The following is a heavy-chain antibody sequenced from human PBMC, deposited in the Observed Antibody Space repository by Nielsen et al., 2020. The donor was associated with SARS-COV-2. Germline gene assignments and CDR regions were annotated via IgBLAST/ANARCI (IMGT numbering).Heavy chain of an antibody. V-gene: IGHV1-24*01. CDR1: GYTLTELS. Sequence: ASVKVSCKVSGYTLTELSMHWVRQAPGKGLEWMGGFDPEDGEAIYAQKFQGRVTMTEDTSTDTAYMELSSLRSEDTAVCYCATGESDGYNGGVDYWGQGTLVTVSS. J-gene: IGHJ4*02. D-gene: IGHD5-24*01. CDR3: ATGESDGYNGGVDY. CDR2: FDPEDGEA.